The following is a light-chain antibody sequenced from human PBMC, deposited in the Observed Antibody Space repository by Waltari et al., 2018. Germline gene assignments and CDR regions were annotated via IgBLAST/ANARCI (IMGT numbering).Light chain of an antibody. CDR2: AAA. V-gene: IGKV1-39*01. J-gene: IGKJ2*01. Sequence: DIQMTQSPSSLSASVGDRVTITCRASQSISSYLNWYQQKPGKDPKLLIYAAASLQSGVPSRCSGSGSGTDFTLTISSLQPEDFATYYCQQSYSTPTFGQGTKLEIK. CDR1: QSISSY. CDR3: QQSYSTPT.